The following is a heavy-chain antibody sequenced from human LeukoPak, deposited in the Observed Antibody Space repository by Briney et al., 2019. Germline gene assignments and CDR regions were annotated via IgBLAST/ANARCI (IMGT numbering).Heavy chain of an antibody. CDR2: IYYSGST. CDR3: ARDCRWYFDL. J-gene: IGHJ2*01. Sequence: SETLSLTCTVSGGSISSYYWSWIRQPPGKGLEWIGYIYYSGSTNYNPSLKSRVTISVDTSKNQFSLKLSSVTAADTAVYYCARDCRWYFDLWGRGTLVTVSS. V-gene: IGHV4-59*12. CDR1: GGSISSYY.